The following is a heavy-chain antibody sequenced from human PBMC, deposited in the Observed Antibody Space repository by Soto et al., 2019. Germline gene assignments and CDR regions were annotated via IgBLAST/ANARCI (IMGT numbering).Heavy chain of an antibody. CDR1: GYTFSSYG. V-gene: IGHV1-18*04. D-gene: IGHD3-22*01. CDR3: ARRGYFYSSGYLAY. J-gene: IGHJ4*02. CDR2: IRGDNSKT. Sequence: QVQLVQSGADVKKPGASVKVSCTASGYTFSSYGISWVRHAPGQGLEWMGWIRGDNSKTNYAQKFQGRVTLTTDTSTSTAYMEVRSLRSDDTAVYYCARRGYFYSSGYLAYWGQGTLVTVSS.